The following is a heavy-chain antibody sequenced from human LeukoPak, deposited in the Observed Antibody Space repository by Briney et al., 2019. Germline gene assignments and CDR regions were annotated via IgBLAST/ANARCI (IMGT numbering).Heavy chain of an antibody. CDR3: ARLLDYDSTYYYMDV. J-gene: IGHJ6*03. Sequence: GESLKISCETSGYNFLTFWIAWVRQMPGKGLEWMGVIYPGDSDTRNSPSFQGQVSISVDTSLSTAYLQWRSLRASDTAMYYCARLLDYDSTYYYMDVWGIGTSVIVS. V-gene: IGHV5-51*01. CDR2: IYPGDSDT. D-gene: IGHD4-17*01. CDR1: GYNFLTFW.